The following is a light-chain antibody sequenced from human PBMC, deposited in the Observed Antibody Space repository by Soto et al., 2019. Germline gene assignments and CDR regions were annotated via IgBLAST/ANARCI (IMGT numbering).Light chain of an antibody. J-gene: IGLJ2*01. V-gene: IGLV2-23*02. Sequence: QSALTQPASVSGSPGQSITISCTGTSSDVGSYNLVSWYQQHPGKAPKLMIYEVSKRPSGVSNRFSGSKSGNTASLTISGLQAEDEADYYCCSDAGRGVFGGGTKLTV. CDR1: SSDVGSYNL. CDR3: CSDAGRGV. CDR2: EVS.